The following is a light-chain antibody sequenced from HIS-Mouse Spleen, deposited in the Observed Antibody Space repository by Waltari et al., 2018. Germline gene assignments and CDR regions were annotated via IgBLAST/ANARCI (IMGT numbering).Light chain of an antibody. CDR2: DNN. J-gene: IGLJ3*02. V-gene: IGLV1-51*01. CDR3: GTWDSSLSAWV. Sequence: QSVLTQPPSVSAAPGQKVTISCSGSSSNIGNNYVSWYQQLPGTAPKLLIYDNNKRPSGIPGRFSGSNSGTSATLGITGLQTGDEADYYCGTWDSSLSAWVFGGGTKLTVL. CDR1: SSNIGNNY.